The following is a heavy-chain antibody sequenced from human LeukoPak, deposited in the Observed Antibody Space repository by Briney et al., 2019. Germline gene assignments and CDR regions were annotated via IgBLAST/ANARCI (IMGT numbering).Heavy chain of an antibody. CDR2: INSDGSST. CDR1: GFTFSSYW. V-gene: IGHV3-74*01. CDR3: ARDQDYYFDY. Sequence: PGGSLRLSCAASGFTFSSYWMHWVRQAPGKGLGWVSRINSDGSSTSYADSVKGRFTISRDNAKNTLYLQMNSLRAEDTAVYYCARDQDYYFDYWGQGTLVTVSS. J-gene: IGHJ4*02. D-gene: IGHD2-15*01.